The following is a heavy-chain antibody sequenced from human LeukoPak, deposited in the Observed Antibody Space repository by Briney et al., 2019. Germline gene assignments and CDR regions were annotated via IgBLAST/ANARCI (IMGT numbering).Heavy chain of an antibody. CDR3: ARLRDGAMAWFDP. CDR1: GGSISSYY. J-gene: IGHJ5*02. Sequence: SETLSLTCTVSGGSISSYYWSWIRQPPGPGLEWIGYIYYSGSTNYNPSLKSRVTISVDTSKNQFSLKLSSVTAADTAVYYCARLRDGAMAWFDPWGQGTLVTVSS. D-gene: IGHD5-24*01. V-gene: IGHV4-59*08. CDR2: IYYSGST.